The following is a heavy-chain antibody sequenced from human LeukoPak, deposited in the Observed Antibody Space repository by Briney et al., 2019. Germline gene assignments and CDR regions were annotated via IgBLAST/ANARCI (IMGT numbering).Heavy chain of an antibody. CDR1: GYSFTSYW. CDR3: ARRYGTASDVFDF. J-gene: IGHJ3*01. V-gene: IGHV5-51*01. D-gene: IGHD1-26*01. CDR2: IYPGDSDT. Sequence: GGSLKISCKGSGYSFTSYWIGWVRQMPGKGLEWMGIIYPGDSDTRYSPSFQGQVTISADKSISTAYLQWSSLKASDSAIYYCARRYGTASDVFDFWGQGTMATV.